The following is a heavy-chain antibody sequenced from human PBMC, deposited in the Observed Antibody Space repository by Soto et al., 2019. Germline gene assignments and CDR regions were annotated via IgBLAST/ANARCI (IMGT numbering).Heavy chain of an antibody. V-gene: IGHV3-7*01. J-gene: IGHJ3*02. Sequence: PGGSLRLSCAASGVTFSSYWMSWVRQAPGKGLEWVANIKQDGSEKYYVDSVKGRFTISRDNAKNSLYLQMNSLRAEDTAVYYCARDRGPSGAFDIWGQGTMVTVSS. CDR1: GVTFSSYW. D-gene: IGHD3-10*01. CDR2: IKQDGSEK. CDR3: ARDRGPSGAFDI.